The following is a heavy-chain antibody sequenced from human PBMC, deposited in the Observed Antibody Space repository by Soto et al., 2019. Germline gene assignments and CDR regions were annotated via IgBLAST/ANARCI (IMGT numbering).Heavy chain of an antibody. J-gene: IGHJ5*02. CDR1: CCSLNRGGYY. D-gene: IGHD2-15*01. V-gene: IGHV4-31*03. CDR3: ARRYCSGGSCYGNWFDP. CDR2: IYYSGST. Sequence: SSETPSPPRPFSCCSLNRGGYYLSWVRPHPGKSLEWIGYIYYSGSTYYNPSLKSRVTISVDTSKNQFSLKLSSVTAADTAVYYCARRYCSGGSCYGNWFDPWGQGTLVTVSS.